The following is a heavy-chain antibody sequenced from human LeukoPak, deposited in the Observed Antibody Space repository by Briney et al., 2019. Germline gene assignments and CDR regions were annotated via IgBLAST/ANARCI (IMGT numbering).Heavy chain of an antibody. CDR1: GGSLSSYY. CDR3: AREPDYYYGMDV. CDR2: IYYSGST. V-gene: IGHV4-59*01. Sequence: SETLSLTCTVCGGSLSSYYWSWIRQPPGKGLEWIGYIYYSGSTNYNPSLKSRVTISVDTSKNQFSLKLSSVTAADTAVYYCAREPDYYYGMDVWGKGTTVPSPQ. J-gene: IGHJ6*04.